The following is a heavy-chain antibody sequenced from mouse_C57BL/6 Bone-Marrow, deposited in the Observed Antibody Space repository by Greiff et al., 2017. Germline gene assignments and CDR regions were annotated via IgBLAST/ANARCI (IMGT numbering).Heavy chain of an antibody. D-gene: IGHD2-5*01. Sequence: QVHVKQSGPGLVAPSQSLSITCTVSGFSLTSYGVDWVRQSPGKGLEWLGVIWGVGSTNYNSALKSRLSISKDNSKCQVFLKMNSLQTEDTAMYYCASESSYYSNDRFAYWGQGTLVTVSA. V-gene: IGHV2-6*01. CDR1: GFSLTSYG. CDR3: ASESSYYSNDRFAY. CDR2: IWGVGST. J-gene: IGHJ3*01.